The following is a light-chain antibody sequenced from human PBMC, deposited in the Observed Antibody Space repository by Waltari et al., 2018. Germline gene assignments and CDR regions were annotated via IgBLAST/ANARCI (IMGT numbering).Light chain of an antibody. Sequence: EIVMKQSPATLSVSPGEGATLSCRASQSVTTKLAWYQLKPGQAPRLLIYDASSRATGIPARFSGSGFGTEFTLTISSLQSEDFAVYYCQQYHNWPPWTFGRGTKVEIK. CDR3: QQYHNWPPWT. J-gene: IGKJ1*01. CDR1: QSVTTK. V-gene: IGKV3D-15*01. CDR2: DAS.